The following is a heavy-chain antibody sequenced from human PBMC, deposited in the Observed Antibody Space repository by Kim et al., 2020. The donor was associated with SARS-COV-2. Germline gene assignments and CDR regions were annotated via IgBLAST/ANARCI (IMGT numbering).Heavy chain of an antibody. J-gene: IGHJ5*02. CDR1: GFTFSSYW. V-gene: IGHV3-74*01. CDR3: ARVVRYCSSTSCYVFRPWYNWFDP. CDR2: INSDGSST. D-gene: IGHD2-2*01. Sequence: GGSLRLSCAASGFTFSSYWMHWVRQAPGKGLVWVSRINSDGSSTSYADSVKGRFTISRDNAKNTLYLQMNSLRAEDTAVYYCARVVRYCSSTSCYVFRPWYNWFDPWGQGTLVTVSS.